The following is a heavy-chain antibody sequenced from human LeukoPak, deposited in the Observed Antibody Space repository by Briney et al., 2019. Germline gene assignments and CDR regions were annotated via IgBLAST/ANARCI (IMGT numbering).Heavy chain of an antibody. CDR2: INHSGST. V-gene: IGHV4-34*01. CDR3: VRHYMGSYYNHGLDY. D-gene: IGHD3-10*01. Sequence: SETLSLTCAVYGGSFSGYYWGWIRQPPGKGLEWIGEINHSGSTNYNPSLKSRVTISVDTSKNQFSLKLRSVTAADTAVYYCVRHYMGSYYNHGLDYWGQGTLVTVSS. J-gene: IGHJ4*02. CDR1: GGSFSGYY.